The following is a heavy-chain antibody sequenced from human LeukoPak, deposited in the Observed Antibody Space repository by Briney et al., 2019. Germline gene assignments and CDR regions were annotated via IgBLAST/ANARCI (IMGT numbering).Heavy chain of an antibody. CDR2: INPNSGGT. D-gene: IGHD1-26*01. V-gene: IGHV1-2*02. CDR1: GYTFTGYY. J-gene: IGHJ4*02. CDR3: ARDLAFPGSYGSAEFYFDF. Sequence: ASVKVSCKASGYTFTGYYMHWVRQAPGQGREWMGWINPNSGGTNYAQKFQGRVTMTRDTSISTAYMELSRLRSDDTAVYYCARDLAFPGSYGSAEFYFDFWGQGALVTVSS.